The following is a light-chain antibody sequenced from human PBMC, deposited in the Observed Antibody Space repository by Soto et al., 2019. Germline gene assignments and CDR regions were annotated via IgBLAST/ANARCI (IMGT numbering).Light chain of an antibody. J-gene: IGKJ1*01. V-gene: IGKV1-27*01. CDR2: AAS. CDR3: QKYNGAPRA. CDR1: QGISNS. Sequence: DIQMTQSPSSLSASVGDRVTITCRASQGISNSLAWYQQKPGKVPKLLIYAASTLQSGVPSRFSGSGFGTDFTLPISSLQPEDVATYYCQKYNGAPRAFGQGTNVEIK.